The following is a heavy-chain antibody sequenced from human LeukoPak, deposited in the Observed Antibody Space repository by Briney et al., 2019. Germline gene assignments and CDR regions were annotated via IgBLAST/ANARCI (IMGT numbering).Heavy chain of an antibody. J-gene: IGHJ2*01. Sequence: QTGGSLRLSCTASGIRFSVYAMSWVRQAPGKGPEWVSGISGSGGTTYYADSVKGRFTISRGSSNNTVFLQMSRLRDDDTAVYYCAKAPGRQQLMWYFDLWGRGTLVTVSS. CDR3: AKAPGRQQLMWYFDL. CDR1: GIRFSVYA. V-gene: IGHV3-23*01. D-gene: IGHD1-1*01. CDR2: ISGSGGTT.